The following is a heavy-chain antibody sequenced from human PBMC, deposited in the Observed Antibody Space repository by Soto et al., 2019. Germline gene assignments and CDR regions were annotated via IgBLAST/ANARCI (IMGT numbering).Heavy chain of an antibody. CDR3: VRSSSNWGPDY. CDR1: GFTFSNYG. D-gene: IGHD7-27*01. J-gene: IGHJ4*02. CDR2: IWYDGRNK. Sequence: QVQLVESGGGVVQPGRSLRLSCAASGFTFSNYGMHRVRQAPGKGLEWVAVIWYDGRNKYYADSLKGRFTISRDNSKNTLYLQMNSLRVEDTAVYYCVRSSSNWGPDYWGQGTLVTVSS. V-gene: IGHV3-33*01.